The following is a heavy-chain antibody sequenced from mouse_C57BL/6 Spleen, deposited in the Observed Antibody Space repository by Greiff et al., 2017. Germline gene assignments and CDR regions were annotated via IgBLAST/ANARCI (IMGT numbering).Heavy chain of an antibody. CDR2: ISYSGST. D-gene: IGHD2-3*01. CDR1: GYSITSGYD. V-gene: IGHV3-1*01. J-gene: IGHJ4*01. CDR3: ARADGRYAMDY. Sequence: EVKLQESGPGMVKPSQSLSLTCTVTGYSITSGYDWHWIRHFPGNKLEWMGYISYSGSTNYNPSLKSRISITHDTSKNHFFLKLNSVTTEDTATYYCARADGRYAMDYWGQGTSVTVSS.